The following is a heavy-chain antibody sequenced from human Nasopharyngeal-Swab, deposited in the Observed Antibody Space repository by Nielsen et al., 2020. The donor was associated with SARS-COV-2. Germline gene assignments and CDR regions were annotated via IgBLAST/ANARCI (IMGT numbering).Heavy chain of an antibody. V-gene: IGHV1-69*13. Sequence: SVKVSCKTSGGTFRNYGISWVRQAPGQGLEWMGGVMPKFDTANYAQKFQDRVTITADESTSTVYLELISLTSDDTAVYHCARDSDYGDYIGWFDPWGQGTLVTVSS. CDR3: ARDSDYGDYIGWFDP. CDR1: GGTFRNYG. D-gene: IGHD4-17*01. J-gene: IGHJ5*02. CDR2: VMPKFDTA.